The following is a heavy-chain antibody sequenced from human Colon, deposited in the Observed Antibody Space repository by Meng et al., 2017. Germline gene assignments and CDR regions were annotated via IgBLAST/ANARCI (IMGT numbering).Heavy chain of an antibody. CDR2: ISGTSRST. CDR3: AKEGGRGLDFEY. J-gene: IGHJ4*02. V-gene: IGHV3-23*04. Sequence: EMQLVESGGGLVQPWGSLRLSCAASGFSFSNYTMTWVRQSPGKGLQWVSAISGTSRSTYYADSVRGRFTISRDNSKNTLYLQMNSLRPEDTAIYYCAKEGGRGLDFEYWGQGTLVTVSS. D-gene: IGHD6-25*01. CDR1: GFSFSNYT.